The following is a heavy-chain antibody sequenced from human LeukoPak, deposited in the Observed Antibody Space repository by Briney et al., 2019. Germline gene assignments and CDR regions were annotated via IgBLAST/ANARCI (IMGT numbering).Heavy chain of an antibody. CDR3: AKRGVVIRVILVGFHKEAYYFDS. CDR1: RFTFSTYW. CDR2: ISGSGGRT. Sequence: GGSLRLSCAASRFTFSTYWMSWVRQAPGKGLEWVAGISGSGGRTNYADSVKGRFTVSRDNPKNTLYLQMNSLRAEDTAVYFCAKRGVVIRVILVGFHKEAYYFDSWGQGALVTVSS. J-gene: IGHJ4*02. D-gene: IGHD3-22*01. V-gene: IGHV3-23*01.